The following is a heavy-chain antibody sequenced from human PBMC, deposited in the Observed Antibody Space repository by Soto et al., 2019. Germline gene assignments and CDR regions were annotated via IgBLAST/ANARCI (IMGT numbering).Heavy chain of an antibody. Sequence: QVQLVESGGGVVKPGRSLRLSCGASGFTFSHFAMHWVRQAPGKGLKWVAVISYDGSSKLYADYAEGRFTISRDNSQNTLFLQMSSLRVEDTAVYYCARGPGTMAAVDDWGQGTLVTVST. CDR3: ARGPGTMAAVDD. CDR2: ISYDGSSK. J-gene: IGHJ4*02. V-gene: IGHV3-30-3*01. CDR1: GFTFSHFA. D-gene: IGHD6-19*01.